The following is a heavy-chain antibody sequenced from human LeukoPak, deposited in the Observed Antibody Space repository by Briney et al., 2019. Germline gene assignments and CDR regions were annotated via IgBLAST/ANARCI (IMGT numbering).Heavy chain of an antibody. Sequence: GGSLRLSCAASGFTFGSYGMHWVRQAPGKGLEWVTFIRSDGSNKYYADSVKGRFTISRDNSKNTLYLQMNSLRAEDTAVYYCAKDQSPIPDYWGQGTLVTVSS. J-gene: IGHJ4*02. D-gene: IGHD2-2*02. CDR1: GFTFGSYG. CDR2: IRSDGSNK. CDR3: AKDQSPIPDY. V-gene: IGHV3-30*02.